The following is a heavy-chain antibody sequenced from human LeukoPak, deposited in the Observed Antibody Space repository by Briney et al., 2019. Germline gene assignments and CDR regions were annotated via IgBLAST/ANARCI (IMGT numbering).Heavy chain of an antibody. CDR1: GFIVSSFE. J-gene: IGHJ4*02. CDR2: ISSSGNTI. V-gene: IGHV3-48*03. CDR3: ARRFDS. Sequence: AGSLRLSCAASGFIVSSFEMNWVRQAPGKGLEWVSYISSSGNTIYYADSVKGRFTISRDNARNSLYLQMNGLRAEDTAVYYCARRFDSWGQGTLVTVSS.